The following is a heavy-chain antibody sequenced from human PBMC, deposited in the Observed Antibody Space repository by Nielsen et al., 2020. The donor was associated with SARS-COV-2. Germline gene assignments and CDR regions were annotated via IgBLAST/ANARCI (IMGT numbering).Heavy chain of an antibody. CDR3: ARDLRLLWFGELLGGGIFDY. J-gene: IGHJ4*02. V-gene: IGHV3-66*01. CDR2: IYSGGST. Sequence: GGSLRLSCAASGFTVSSNYMSWVRQAPGTGLEWVSVIYSGGSTYYADSVKGRFTISRDISKNTLYLQMNSLRAEDTAVYYCARDLRLLWFGELLGGGIFDYWGQGTLVTVSS. D-gene: IGHD3-10*01. CDR1: GFTVSSNY.